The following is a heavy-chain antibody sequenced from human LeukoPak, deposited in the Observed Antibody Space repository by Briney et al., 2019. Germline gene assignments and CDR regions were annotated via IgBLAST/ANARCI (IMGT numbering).Heavy chain of an antibody. CDR2: IYYSGST. CDR3: ARDDGYSSSSPGAY. CDR1: GGSISSSSYY. D-gene: IGHD6-6*01. J-gene: IGHJ4*02. V-gene: IGHV4-39*07. Sequence: SETLSLTCTVSGGSISSSSYYWGWIRQPPGKGLEWIGSIYYSGSTYYNPSLKSRVTISVDTSKNQFSLKLSSVTAADTAVYYCARDDGYSSSSPGAYWGQGTLVTVSS.